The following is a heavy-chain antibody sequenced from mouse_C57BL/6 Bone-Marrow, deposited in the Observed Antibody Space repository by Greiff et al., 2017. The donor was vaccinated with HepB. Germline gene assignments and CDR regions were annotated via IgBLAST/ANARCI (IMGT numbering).Heavy chain of an antibody. CDR1: GFSLTSYG. V-gene: IGHV2-2*01. D-gene: IGHD2-3*01. Sequence: QVQLKESGPGLVQPSQSLSITCTVSGFSLTSYGVHWVRQSPGKGLEWLGVIWSGGSTDYNAAFISRLSISKDNSKSQVFFKMNSLQADDTAIYYCARIDGSLAYWGQGTLVTVSA. CDR2: IWSGGST. CDR3: ARIDGSLAY. J-gene: IGHJ3*01.